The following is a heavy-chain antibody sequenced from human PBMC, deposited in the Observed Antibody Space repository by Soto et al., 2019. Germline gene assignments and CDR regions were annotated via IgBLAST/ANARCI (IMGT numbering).Heavy chain of an antibody. CDR1: GGSLSSGDFY. CDR2: IYYSGST. CDR3: ARGDSFYYGMDV. Sequence: SLETLSLTRTVSGGSLSSGDFYWSWIPQPPGKGLEWIGYIYYSGSTYYNPSLKSRVTISVDTSKNQFSLKLSSVTAADTAVYYCARGDSFYYGMDVWGQGTTVTVSS. V-gene: IGHV4-30-4*01. J-gene: IGHJ6*02.